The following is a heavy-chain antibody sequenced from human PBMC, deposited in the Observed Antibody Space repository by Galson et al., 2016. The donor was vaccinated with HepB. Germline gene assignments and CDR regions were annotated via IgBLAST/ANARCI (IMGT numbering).Heavy chain of an antibody. V-gene: IGHV3-74*01. J-gene: IGHJ4*02. D-gene: IGHD2-8*02. CDR1: GFTFSSYW. Sequence: SLRLSCAASGFTFSSYWMHWVRQVPGKGLLWVSRINSDGSSTNYADSVKGRFTVSRDNAKNTLYLQMSSLRAEDTAVYYCARADPRFLVDITFVPDFWGQGALVVVSS. CDR2: INSDGSST. CDR3: ARADPRFLVDITFVPDF.